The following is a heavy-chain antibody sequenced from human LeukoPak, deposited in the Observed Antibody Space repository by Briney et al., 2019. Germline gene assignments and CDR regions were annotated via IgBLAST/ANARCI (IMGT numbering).Heavy chain of an antibody. Sequence: GASVKVSCKASGYTFTGYYMHWVRQAPGQGLEWMGWINPNSGGTNYAQKFQGRVTMTRDTSISTAYMELSRPRSDDTAVYYCARVRRWELLSLDYWGQGTLVTVSS. CDR2: INPNSGGT. J-gene: IGHJ4*02. CDR1: GYTFTGYY. V-gene: IGHV1-2*02. CDR3: ARVRRWELLSLDY. D-gene: IGHD1-26*01.